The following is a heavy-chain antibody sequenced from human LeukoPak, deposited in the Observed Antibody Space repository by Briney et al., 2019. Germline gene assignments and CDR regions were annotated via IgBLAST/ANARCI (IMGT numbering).Heavy chain of an antibody. D-gene: IGHD3/OR15-3a*01. CDR3: AREPGTDYRKYYFDY. J-gene: IGHJ4*02. CDR2: IYSGGTT. CDR1: GFTVSSNY. Sequence: GGSLRLSCAASGFTVSSNYMSWVRQAPGLGLEWVSVIYSGGTTYYADSVKGRFTISRDNSKNMLYLQMNSLRAEDTAVYYCAREPGTDYRKYYFDYWGQGTLVTVSS. V-gene: IGHV3-53*01.